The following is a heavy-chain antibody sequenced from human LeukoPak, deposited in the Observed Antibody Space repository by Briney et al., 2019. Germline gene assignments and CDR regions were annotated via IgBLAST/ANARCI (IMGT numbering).Heavy chain of an antibody. Sequence: SQTLSLTCAISGDSVSSNSAAWNWIRQSPSRGLEWLGRTYYRAKWYNDYAVSVKSRITINPDTYKNEFSLQLNFVTPEDTAVYYCARRGGYPHYGMDVWGQGTTVTVSS. CDR3: ARRGGYPHYGMDV. CDR2: TYYRAKWYN. CDR1: GDSVSSNSAA. V-gene: IGHV6-1*01. D-gene: IGHD3-22*01. J-gene: IGHJ6*02.